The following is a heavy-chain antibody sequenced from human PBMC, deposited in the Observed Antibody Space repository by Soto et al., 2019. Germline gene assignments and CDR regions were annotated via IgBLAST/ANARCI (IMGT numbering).Heavy chain of an antibody. CDR3: GRNEGARGNGFAP. J-gene: IGHJ5*02. D-gene: IGHD3-10*01. V-gene: IGHV4-59*08. CDR2: IYYSGST. Sequence: PSETLSLTCTVSGGSISSYYWSWIRQPPGKGLEWIGYIYYSGSTNYNPSLKSRVTISVDTSKNQFSLKLSSVTAADTAVYYCGRNEGARGNGFAPWGQGTLVTVSS. CDR1: GGSISSYY.